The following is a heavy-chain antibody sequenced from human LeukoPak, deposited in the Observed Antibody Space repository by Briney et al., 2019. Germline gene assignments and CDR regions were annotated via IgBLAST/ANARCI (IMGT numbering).Heavy chain of an antibody. CDR2: ISSSGSNI. CDR1: GFTFSSYE. Sequence: GGSLRLSCAASGFTFSSYEMNWVRQAPGKGLEWVSYISSSGSNIYYADSVKGRFTISRDNAKNSLYLQMNSLRAEDTAVYYCARDSILWFGESNYYYYGMDVWGKGTTVTVSS. V-gene: IGHV3-48*03. D-gene: IGHD3-10*01. J-gene: IGHJ6*04. CDR3: ARDSILWFGESNYYYYGMDV.